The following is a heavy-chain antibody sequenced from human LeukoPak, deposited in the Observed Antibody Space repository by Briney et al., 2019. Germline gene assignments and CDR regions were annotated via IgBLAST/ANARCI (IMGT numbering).Heavy chain of an antibody. CDR1: GGSISSYY. CDR3: ARDSFSADALDI. J-gene: IGHJ3*02. V-gene: IGHV4-59*01. D-gene: IGHD2/OR15-2a*01. Sequence: PSETLSLTCTVSGGSISSYYWSWIRQPPGKGLEWIGYIYYSGSTNYNPSLKSRVTISVDTSKNQFSLKLSSVTAADTAVYYCARDSFSADALDIWGQGTMVTVSS. CDR2: IYYSGST.